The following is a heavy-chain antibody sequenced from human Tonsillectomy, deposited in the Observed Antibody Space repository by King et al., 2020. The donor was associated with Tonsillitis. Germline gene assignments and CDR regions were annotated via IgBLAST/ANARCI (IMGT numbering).Heavy chain of an antibody. Sequence: QLQESGPGLVKVSETLSLTCTVSGGSISNYYWSWIRPPGKGLEWIGYIYYSGSTNYIPSLKSRVTISVDTSKNQFSLKLSSVTAADTAVYYCARLGRYESGVVVATPGGYGMDVWGQGTTVTVSS. V-gene: IGHV4-59*08. CDR2: IYYSGST. J-gene: IGHJ6*02. CDR1: GGSISNYY. D-gene: IGHD2-15*01. CDR3: ARLGRYESGVVVATPGGYGMDV.